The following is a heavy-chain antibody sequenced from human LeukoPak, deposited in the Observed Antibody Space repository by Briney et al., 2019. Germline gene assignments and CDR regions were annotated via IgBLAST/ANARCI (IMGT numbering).Heavy chain of an antibody. J-gene: IGHJ4*02. D-gene: IGHD2-15*01. CDR3: ARIGYCSGGSCPLDY. Sequence: GGSLRLSCAASGFTFSSYSMNWVRQAPGKGLEWVSSISSSSSYIYYADSVKGRFTISRDNAKNSLYLQMNSLRAEDTAVYYCARIGYCSGGSCPLDYWGQGTLVTVSS. CDR2: ISSSSSYI. V-gene: IGHV3-21*01. CDR1: GFTFSSYS.